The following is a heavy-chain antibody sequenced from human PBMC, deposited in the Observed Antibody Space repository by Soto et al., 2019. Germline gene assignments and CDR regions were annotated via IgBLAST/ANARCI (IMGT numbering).Heavy chain of an antibody. D-gene: IGHD6-19*01. CDR2: INPNSGGT. CDR1: GYTFTGYY. V-gene: IGHV1-2*04. CDR3: ARGAVAGKYYFDY. Sequence: ASVKVSCKASGYTFTGYYMHWVRQAHGQGLEWMGWINPNSGGTNYAQKFQGWVTMTRDTSISTAYMELSRLRSDDTAVYYCARGAVAGKYYFDYWGQGTLVTVSS. J-gene: IGHJ4*02.